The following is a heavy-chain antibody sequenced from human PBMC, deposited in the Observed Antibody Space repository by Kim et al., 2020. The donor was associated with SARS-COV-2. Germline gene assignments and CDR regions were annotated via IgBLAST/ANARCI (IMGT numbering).Heavy chain of an antibody. V-gene: IGHV3-48*02. CDR3: ARKGTYYYGSGGYYFDY. CDR1: GFSFSSYG. CDR2: ISSSSSAI. Sequence: GGSLRLSCAASGFSFSSYGMNWVRQAPGKGLEWVSYISSSSSAIYYADSVKGRFTISRDNAKNSLSLQMNSLRDEDTAVYYCARKGTYYYGSGGYYFDY. D-gene: IGHD3-10*01. J-gene: IGHJ4*01.